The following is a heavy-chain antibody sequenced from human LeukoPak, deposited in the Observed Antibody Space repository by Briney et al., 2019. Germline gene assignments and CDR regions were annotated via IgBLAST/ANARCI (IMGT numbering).Heavy chain of an antibody. CDR1: GGSISSSSYY. Sequence: PSETLSLTCTVSGGSISSSSYYWGWIRQPPGKGLEWIGSIYYSGSTYYNPSLKSRVTISVDTSKNQFSLKLSSVTAADTAVYYCASTHYDSSGPDYWGQGTLVTVSS. CDR3: ASTHYDSSGPDY. J-gene: IGHJ4*02. CDR2: IYYSGST. D-gene: IGHD3-22*01. V-gene: IGHV4-39*07.